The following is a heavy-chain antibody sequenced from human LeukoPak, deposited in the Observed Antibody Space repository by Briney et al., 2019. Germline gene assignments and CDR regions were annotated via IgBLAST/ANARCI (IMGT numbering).Heavy chain of an antibody. V-gene: IGHV3-7*01. CDR3: AXXXLGYSYGYNYYYYMDV. CDR2: IXQXGSEK. J-gene: IGHJ6*03. CDR1: GFTFSSYW. D-gene: IGHD5-18*01. Sequence: GGSLRLSCAASGFTFSSYWMSWVRQAPGKGLEWVANIXQXGSEKYYVDSVKGRFTISRGNAKKSLYLQMNSLRAEDTAVYYCAXXXLGYSYGYNYYYYMDVWGKGTTVTVSS.